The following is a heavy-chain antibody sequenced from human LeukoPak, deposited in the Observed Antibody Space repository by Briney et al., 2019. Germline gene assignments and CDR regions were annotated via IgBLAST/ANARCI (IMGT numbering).Heavy chain of an antibody. J-gene: IGHJ4*02. Sequence: GRSLRLSCAASGFTFSSYAMSWVRHAPGKGLEWVSAISGSGGSTYYADSVKGRFTISRDNSKNTLYLQMNSLRAEDTAVYYCAKLQQWLTRRLDYWGQGTLVTVSS. CDR1: GFTFSSYA. CDR2: ISGSGGST. V-gene: IGHV3-23*01. D-gene: IGHD6-19*01. CDR3: AKLQQWLTRRLDY.